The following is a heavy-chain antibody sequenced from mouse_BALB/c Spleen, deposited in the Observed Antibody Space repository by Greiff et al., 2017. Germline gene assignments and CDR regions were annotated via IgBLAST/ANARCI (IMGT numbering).Heavy chain of an antibody. Sequence: VQLQQPGAELVKPGASVKLSCKASGYTFTSYWMHWVKQRPGQGLEWIGEINPSNGRTNYNEKFKSKATLTVDKSSSTAYMQLSSLTSEDSAVYYCARRITTVVRYFDVWGAGTTVTVSS. D-gene: IGHD1-1*01. CDR2: INPSNGRT. V-gene: IGHV1S81*02. J-gene: IGHJ1*01. CDR3: ARRITTVVRYFDV. CDR1: GYTFTSYW.